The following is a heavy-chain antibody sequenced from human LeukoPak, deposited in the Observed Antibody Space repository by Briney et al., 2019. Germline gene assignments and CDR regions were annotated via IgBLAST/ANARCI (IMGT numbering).Heavy chain of an antibody. CDR2: ISSGSAYV. CDR1: GFILSDYS. V-gene: IGHV3-21*01. Sequence: GGSLRLSCEVSGFILSDYSMHWVRQAPGKGLEWVSVISSGSAYVYYAKSVKGRFNISRDNAKNSLFLQMNSLRAEDTAVYYCARGPSGYHNTGGQGTLVTVSS. CDR3: ARGPSGYHNT. J-gene: IGHJ4*02. D-gene: IGHD5-12*01.